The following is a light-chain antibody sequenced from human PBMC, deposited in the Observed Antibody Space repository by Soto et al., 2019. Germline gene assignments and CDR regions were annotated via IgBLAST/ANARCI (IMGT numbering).Light chain of an antibody. CDR1: QSVSSSY. Sequence: SVLTQSPRTLSLSPGERATLTCRASQSVSSSYLAWYQQKPGQAPRLLIYGASSRATGIPDRFSGSGSGTDFTLTISRLEPEDFAVYYCQQYGSSPLTFGGGTKVDI. CDR2: GAS. J-gene: IGKJ4*01. V-gene: IGKV3-20*01. CDR3: QQYGSSPLT.